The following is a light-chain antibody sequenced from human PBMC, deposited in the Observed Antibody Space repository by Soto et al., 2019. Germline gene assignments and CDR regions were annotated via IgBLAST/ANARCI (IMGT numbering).Light chain of an antibody. CDR3: QQYSNWPPLYT. Sequence: EIVMTQSPATLSVSPGERATLSCRASQSVSSYLAWYQQKPGLPPRRLIYDASTRATGIPDRFSGSGSGTDFTLTISSLQSADFAVYYCQQYSNWPPLYTFGRGTKLEIK. CDR2: DAS. V-gene: IGKV3D-15*01. J-gene: IGKJ2*01. CDR1: QSVSSY.